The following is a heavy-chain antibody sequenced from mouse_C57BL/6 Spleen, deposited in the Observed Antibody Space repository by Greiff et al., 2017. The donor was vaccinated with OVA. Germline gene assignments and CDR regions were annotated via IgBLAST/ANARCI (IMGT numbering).Heavy chain of an antibody. CDR1: GFTFSDYG. J-gene: IGHJ4*01. V-gene: IGHV5-17*01. Sequence: EVQLVESGGGLVKPGGSLKLSCAASGFTFSDYGMHWVRQAPEKGLEWVAYISSGSSTIYYADTVKGRFTISRDNAKNTLFLQMTSLRSEDTAMYYCARDSNPEMDYWGQGTSVTVSS. CDR2: ISSGSSTI. D-gene: IGHD2-5*01. CDR3: ARDSNPEMDY.